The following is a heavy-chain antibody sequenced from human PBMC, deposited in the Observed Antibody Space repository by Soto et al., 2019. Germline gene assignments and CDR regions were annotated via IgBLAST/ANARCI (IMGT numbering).Heavy chain of an antibody. V-gene: IGHV3-74*01. D-gene: IGHD5-18*01. Sequence: PGGSLRLSCAASGFTFSSYWMHWVRQAPGKGLVWVSRINSDGSSTSYADSVKGRFTISRDNAKNTLYLQMNSLRAEDTAVYYCARDPQSAMVSSYYYDYMAVWGKGNTVTVSS. CDR1: GFTFSSYW. CDR3: ARDPQSAMVSSYYYDYMAV. CDR2: INSDGSST. J-gene: IGHJ6*03.